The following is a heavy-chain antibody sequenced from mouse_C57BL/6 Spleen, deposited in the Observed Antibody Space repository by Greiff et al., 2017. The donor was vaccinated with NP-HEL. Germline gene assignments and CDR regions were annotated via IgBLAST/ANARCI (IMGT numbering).Heavy chain of an antibody. CDR3: ARDSSGYVGWFAY. Sequence: QVHVKQPGAELVKPGASVKLSCKASGYTFTSYWMHWVKQRPGQGLEWIGMIHPNSGSTNYNEKFKSKATLTVDKSSSTAYMQLSSLTSEDSAVYYCARDSSGYVGWFAYWGQGTLVTVSA. D-gene: IGHD3-2*02. V-gene: IGHV1-64*01. J-gene: IGHJ3*01. CDR2: IHPNSGST. CDR1: GYTFTSYW.